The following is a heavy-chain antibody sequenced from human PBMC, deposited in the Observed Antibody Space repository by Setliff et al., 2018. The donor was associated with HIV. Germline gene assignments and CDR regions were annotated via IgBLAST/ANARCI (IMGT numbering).Heavy chain of an antibody. CDR2: INPSSGGS. CDR1: GYSFTGYY. V-gene: IGHV1-2*02. CDR3: AREYPRVAGPTPYYFDY. Sequence: ASVKVSCKASGYSFTGYYMHWVRQAPGQGIEWLGWINPSSGGSVSAQKFQGRVSMTRDTSTSTVYMELSSLTSEDTAVYFCAREYPRVAGPTPYYFDYWGQGTLVTVSS. D-gene: IGHD2-15*01. J-gene: IGHJ4*02.